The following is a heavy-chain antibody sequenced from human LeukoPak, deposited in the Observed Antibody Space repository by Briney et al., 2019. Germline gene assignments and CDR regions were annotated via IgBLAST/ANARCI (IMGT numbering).Heavy chain of an antibody. V-gene: IGHV3-30-3*01. J-gene: IGHJ4*02. CDR3: ARDLSSGYYGDY. Sequence: GGTLRLSCAASGCAFSSYAMHWVRQAPGKGLVWLAVLSYDGSNKFSADSVKGRFTISRDNSKNTLYLQMNSLRAEDTAVYYCARDLSSGYYGDYWGQGTLVTVSS. CDR1: GCAFSSYA. D-gene: IGHD3-22*01. CDR2: LSYDGSNK.